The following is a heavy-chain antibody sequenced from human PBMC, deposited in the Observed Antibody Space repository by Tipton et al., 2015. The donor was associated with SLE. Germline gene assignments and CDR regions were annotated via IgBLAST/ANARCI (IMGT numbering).Heavy chain of an antibody. D-gene: IGHD6-19*01. Sequence: QVQLVQSGAELKKPGASVRISCKASGYTFGNFYMNWVRQAPGRGLEWMGVIHPSAGRTSYAQKFQGRVTLSRDTSTGTVYMDLSSLRADDTAVDYCARGLAPDYYYMYVWGQGTTVTVSS. V-gene: IGHV1-46*01. CDR2: IHPSAGRT. CDR1: GYTFGNFY. CDR3: ARGLAPDYYYMYV. J-gene: IGHJ6*03.